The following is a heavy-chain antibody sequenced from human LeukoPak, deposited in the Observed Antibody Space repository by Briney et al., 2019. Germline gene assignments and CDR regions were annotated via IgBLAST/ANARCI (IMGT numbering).Heavy chain of an antibody. CDR2: IYYSGST. J-gene: IGHJ5*02. Sequence: SETLSLTCTVSGGSISSSSYYWGWICQPPGKGLEWIGSIYYSGSTYYNPSLKSRVTISVDTSKNQFSLKLSSVTAADTAVYYCATCIAAAGTPWFDPWGQGTLVTVSS. CDR1: GGSISSSSYY. V-gene: IGHV4-39*01. CDR3: ATCIAAAGTPWFDP. D-gene: IGHD6-13*01.